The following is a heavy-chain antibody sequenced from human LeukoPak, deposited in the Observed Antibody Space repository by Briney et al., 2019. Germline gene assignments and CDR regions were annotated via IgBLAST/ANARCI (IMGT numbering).Heavy chain of an antibody. Sequence: ASVKVSCKASGYTFTSYGISWVRQAPGQGLEWMGWISAYNGNTNYAQKLQGRVIMTTDTSTSTAYMELRSLRSDDTAVYYCARIDYGDYVLFAFGSVETGPIDYWGQGTLVTVSS. CDR1: GYTFTSYG. CDR2: ISAYNGNT. V-gene: IGHV1-18*01. D-gene: IGHD4-17*01. CDR3: ARIDYGDYVLFAFGSVETGPIDY. J-gene: IGHJ4*02.